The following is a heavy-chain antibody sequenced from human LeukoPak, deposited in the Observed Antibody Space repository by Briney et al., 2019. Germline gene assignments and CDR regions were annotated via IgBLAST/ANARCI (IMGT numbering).Heavy chain of an antibody. CDR2: INHSGST. Sequence: SETLSLTCAVYGGSFSGYYWSWIRQPPGKGLEWIGEINHSGSTNYNQSLTSRVTISVDTSKNQFSLKLSSVTDADTAVYYCARGRVVRGVMAYWGQGTLVTVSS. D-gene: IGHD3-10*01. CDR1: GGSFSGYY. CDR3: ARGRVVRGVMAY. V-gene: IGHV4-34*01. J-gene: IGHJ4*02.